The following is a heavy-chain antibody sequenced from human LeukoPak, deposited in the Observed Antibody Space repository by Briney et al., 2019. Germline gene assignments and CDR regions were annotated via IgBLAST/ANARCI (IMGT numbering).Heavy chain of an antibody. J-gene: IGHJ6*04. CDR1: GFTFSTYA. CDR2: ISYDGSNK. V-gene: IGHV3-30-3*01. D-gene: IGHD4-11*01. Sequence: GGSLRLSCAASGFTFSTYAMHWVRQAPGKGLEWVAVISYDGSNKYYADSVKGRFTISRDNSKNTLYLQMNSLRAEDTAVYYCARESTTVALDVWGKGTTATVSS. CDR3: ARESTTVALDV.